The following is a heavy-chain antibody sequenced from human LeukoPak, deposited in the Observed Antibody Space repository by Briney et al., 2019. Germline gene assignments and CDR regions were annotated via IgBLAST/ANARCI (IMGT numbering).Heavy chain of an antibody. D-gene: IGHD1-7*01. V-gene: IGHV3-30*18. Sequence: GGSLRLSCAASGFTFSSYGMHWVRQAPGKGLEWVAVISYDGSNKYYADPVKGRFTISRDNSKNTLYLQMNSLRAEDTAAYYCAKDQGTESSYYYGMDVWGKGTTVTVSS. CDR1: GFTFSSYG. J-gene: IGHJ6*04. CDR2: ISYDGSNK. CDR3: AKDQGTESSYYYGMDV.